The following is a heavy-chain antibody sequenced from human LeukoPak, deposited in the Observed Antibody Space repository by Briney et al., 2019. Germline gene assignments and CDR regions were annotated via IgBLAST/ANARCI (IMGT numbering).Heavy chain of an antibody. Sequence: PSETLSLTCTVCGYSISSNYYWGWIRQPPGKGLEWVGIIYHSGSTYYNPSLKSRVTISLDTSKNQFSLNLSSVTAADTALYYCVRDLTFNYMDVWGKGTTVTVS. V-gene: IGHV4-38-2*02. CDR2: IYHSGST. J-gene: IGHJ6*03. D-gene: IGHD2/OR15-2a*01. CDR3: VRDLTFNYMDV. CDR1: GYSISSNYY.